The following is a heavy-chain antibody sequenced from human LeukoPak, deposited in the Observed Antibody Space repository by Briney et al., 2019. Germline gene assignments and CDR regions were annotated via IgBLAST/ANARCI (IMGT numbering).Heavy chain of an antibody. Sequence: SVKVSCKASGGTFSSYAISWVRQAPGQGLEWMGRIIPILGIANYAQKFQGRVTITADKSTSTAYMELSSLRSEDTAVYYCARGFEYGSFDYWGQGTLVTVSS. CDR2: IIPILGIA. D-gene: IGHD2/OR15-2a*01. V-gene: IGHV1-69*04. CDR3: ARGFEYGSFDY. CDR1: GGTFSSYA. J-gene: IGHJ4*02.